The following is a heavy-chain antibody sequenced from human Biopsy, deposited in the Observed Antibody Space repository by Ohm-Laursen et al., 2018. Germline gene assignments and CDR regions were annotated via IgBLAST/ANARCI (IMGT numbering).Heavy chain of an antibody. CDR3: ARGGGYNWNNGWFDP. V-gene: IGHV1-69*13. Sequence: SVKVFCKASGGTFSSSAITWVRQAPGQGLEWMGGIIGIFRTAHYAQKFQGRATITADEFMSTAYMELSSLRSEDTAVYYCARGGGYNWNNGWFDPWGQGTLVTVSS. CDR2: IIGIFRTA. J-gene: IGHJ5*02. CDR1: GGTFSSSA. D-gene: IGHD1/OR15-1a*01.